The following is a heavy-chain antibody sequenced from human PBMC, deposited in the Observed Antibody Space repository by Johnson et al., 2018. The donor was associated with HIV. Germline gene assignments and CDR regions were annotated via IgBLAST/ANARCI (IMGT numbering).Heavy chain of an antibody. CDR2: MSYDGREK. CDR3: ARDLVSHWLNDAFAI. J-gene: IGHJ3*02. CDR1: GFKFSDFA. V-gene: IGHV3-30*04. Sequence: QEKLVESGGGVVQPGRSLRLSCAASGFKFSDFAMHWVRQIPGKGLEWVAVMSYDGREKYYTDSVKGRFTISRDNSKNTLYLEMNSPRSEDTAVYFCARDLVSHWLNDAFAIWGQGTTVIVSS. D-gene: IGHD3-9*01.